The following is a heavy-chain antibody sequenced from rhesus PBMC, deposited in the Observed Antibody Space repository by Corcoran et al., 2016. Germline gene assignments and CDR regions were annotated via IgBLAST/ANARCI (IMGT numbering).Heavy chain of an antibody. D-gene: IGHD3-9*01. CDR2: IYRKCQST. CDR1: GGSISSGYYY. J-gene: IGHJ5-2*02. V-gene: IGHV4S12*01. Sequence: QVQLQESGPGVVKPSETLSLNCAVSGGSISSGYYYWSWIRQPPGKGLEWMGGIYRKCQSTKDNPALKSRVTISKDTAKNQFSLKLSSVAAADTAVYYCVRRVVTRMITVIFNSLDVWGRGLLVTVSS. CDR3: VRRVVTRMITVIFNSLDV.